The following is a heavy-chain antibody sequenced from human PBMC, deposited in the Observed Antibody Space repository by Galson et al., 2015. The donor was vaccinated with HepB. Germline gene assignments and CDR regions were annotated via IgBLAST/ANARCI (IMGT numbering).Heavy chain of an antibody. CDR1: GDSVSSHSVA. CDR3: ARGPATFDF. J-gene: IGHJ4*02. Sequence: CAISGDSVSSHSVAWNWIRQSPSRGLEWLGRTYYRSKWYTDYAVSVKGRITVNPDTSKNQFSLQLDSMTPEDTAVYYCARGPATFDFWGQGTLVTVSS. V-gene: IGHV6-1*01. CDR2: TYYRSKWYT.